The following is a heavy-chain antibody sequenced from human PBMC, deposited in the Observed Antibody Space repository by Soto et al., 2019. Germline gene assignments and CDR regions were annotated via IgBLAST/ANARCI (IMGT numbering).Heavy chain of an antibody. Sequence: GGSLRLSCAASGFTFSNAWMSWVRQAPGKGLEWVGRIKSKTDGGTTDYAAPVKGRFTISRDDSKNTLYLQMNSLKTEDTAVYYCTTDVVGSTSSYYFDYWGQGTLVTVSS. CDR3: TTDVVGSTSSYYFDY. CDR1: GFTFSNAW. D-gene: IGHD2-2*01. CDR2: IKSKTDGGTT. V-gene: IGHV3-15*01. J-gene: IGHJ4*02.